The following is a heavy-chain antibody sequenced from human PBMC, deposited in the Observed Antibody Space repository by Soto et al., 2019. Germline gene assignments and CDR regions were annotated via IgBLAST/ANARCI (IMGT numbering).Heavy chain of an antibody. CDR2: ISASGSSI. Sequence: EVQLVESGGGLVQPGGSLRLSCSASGFSFSSHNMNWVRQASGKGLEWISYISASGSSIYYADSVKGRFTISRDNAKNSLSRQMNSLRAEDTALYYCVRGGNYRLDCWGQGTLVTVSS. V-gene: IGHV3-48*01. J-gene: IGHJ4*02. D-gene: IGHD2-15*01. CDR3: VRGGNYRLDC. CDR1: GFSFSSHN.